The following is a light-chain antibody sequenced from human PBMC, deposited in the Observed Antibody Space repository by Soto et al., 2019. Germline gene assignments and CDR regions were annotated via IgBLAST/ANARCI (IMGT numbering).Light chain of an antibody. J-gene: IGKJ1*01. Sequence: EIVLTQSPGTLSLSPGARATLSCRASQSISDTLAWYQQKPGQAPTLLIHGASTRATGFPARFSGSGSGTDFTLTISSLQSEDFAVYYCQQYNNWPWTFGQGTKVDIK. CDR2: GAS. CDR3: QQYNNWPWT. CDR1: QSISDT. V-gene: IGKV3-15*01.